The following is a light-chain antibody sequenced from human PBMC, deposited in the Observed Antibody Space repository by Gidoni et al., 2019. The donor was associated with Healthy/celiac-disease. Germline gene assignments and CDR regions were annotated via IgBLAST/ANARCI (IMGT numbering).Light chain of an antibody. V-gene: IGKV1-39*01. CDR3: QQNYSTPLT. CDR2: AAS. CDR1: QSISSY. J-gene: IGKJ4*01. Sequence: DLQLTQSPSSLSASVGDRVTITCLASQSISSYFNWYQQKPGKAPKLLIYAASSLESGVPSRFSGSGSGTDFTLTISSLQPEDFATYYCQQNYSTPLTFGEGTKVEIK.